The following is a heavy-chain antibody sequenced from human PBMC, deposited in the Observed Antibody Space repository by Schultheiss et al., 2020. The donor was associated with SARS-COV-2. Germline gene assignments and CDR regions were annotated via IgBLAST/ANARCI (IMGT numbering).Heavy chain of an antibody. CDR3: ASVTGTHDAFDI. D-gene: IGHD7-27*01. CDR1: GYSFTSYW. J-gene: IGHJ3*02. Sequence: GGSLRLSCKGSGYSFTSYWIGWVRQMPGKGLEWMGTIYPGDSDTRYSPSFQGQVTISADKSISTAYLQWSSLKASDTAMYYCASVTGTHDAFDIWGQGTMVTVSS. V-gene: IGHV5-51*01. CDR2: IYPGDSDT.